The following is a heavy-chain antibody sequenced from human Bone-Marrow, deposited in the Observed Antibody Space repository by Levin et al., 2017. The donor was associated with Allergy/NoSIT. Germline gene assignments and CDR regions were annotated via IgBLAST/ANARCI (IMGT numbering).Heavy chain of an antibody. J-gene: IGHJ4*02. CDR1: GYTFTDYY. Sequence: ASVKVSCKAAGYTFTDYYMHWVRQAPGQGLEWMGWVNCNSGDTHYAQKFQGRVTMTRDTSITTAYIELSSLRSDDTALYYCARNDYGDYVQNFDYWGQGTLVTVSS. CDR3: ARNDYGDYVQNFDY. D-gene: IGHD4-17*01. CDR2: VNCNSGDT. V-gene: IGHV1-2*02.